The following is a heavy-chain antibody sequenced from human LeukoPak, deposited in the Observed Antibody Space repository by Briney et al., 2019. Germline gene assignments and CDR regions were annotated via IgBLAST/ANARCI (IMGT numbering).Heavy chain of an antibody. V-gene: IGHV4-59*01. J-gene: IGHJ5*02. CDR3: ARDVGYCSSTSCYWRTATNNWFDP. CDR1: GGSISSYY. CDR2: IYYSGST. Sequence: SETLSLTCTVSGGSISSYYWSWIRQPPGKGLEWIGYIYYSGSTNYNPSLKSRVTISVDTSKNQFSLKLSSVTAADTAVYYCARDVGYCSSTSCYWRTATNNWFDPWGQGTPVTVS. D-gene: IGHD2-2*01.